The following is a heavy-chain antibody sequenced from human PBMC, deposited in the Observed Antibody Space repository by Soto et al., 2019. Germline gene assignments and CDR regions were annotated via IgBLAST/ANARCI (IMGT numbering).Heavy chain of an antibody. D-gene: IGHD6-19*01. CDR2: INAGNGNT. CDR3: ARDLGGWPDY. V-gene: IGHV1-3*01. J-gene: IGHJ4*02. CDR1: GYTFTSYA. Sequence: QVELVQSGAEVKKPGASVKVSCKTSGYTFTSYAMHWERQAPGQRLEWMGWINAGNGNTKYSQKFQGRVTITIDTSASTAYMELSSLRSEDTAIYYCARDLGGWPDYWGQGTLVTVSS.